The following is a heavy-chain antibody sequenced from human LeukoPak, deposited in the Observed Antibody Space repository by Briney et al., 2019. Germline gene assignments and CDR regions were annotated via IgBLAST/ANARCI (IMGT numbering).Heavy chain of an antibody. J-gene: IGHJ4*02. CDR2: INPYNGNT. D-gene: IGHD2-15*01. CDR3: ARYTRYCSGGSCYNPGEDY. V-gene: IGHV1-18*01. CDR1: GYTFTSYG. Sequence: GASAKVSCKASGYTFTSYGISWVRQAPGQGLEWMGWINPYNGNTNYAQKLQGRVTITADKSTSTAYMELSSLRSEDTAVYYCARYTRYCSGGSCYNPGEDYWGQGTLVTVSS.